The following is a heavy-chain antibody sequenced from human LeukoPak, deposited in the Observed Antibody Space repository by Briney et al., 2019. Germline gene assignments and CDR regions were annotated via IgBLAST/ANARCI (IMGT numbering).Heavy chain of an antibody. D-gene: IGHD3-22*01. V-gene: IGHV3-23*01. CDR1: GFTFSSYA. CDR3: AKLNYYDSSGYSTPLDY. J-gene: IGHJ4*02. CDR2: ISGSGGST. Sequence: GGSLRLSCAASGFTFSSYAMSWVRQAPGKGLEWVSAISGSGGSTYYADSVKGRFTISRDNSKTTLYLQMNSLRSEDTAVYYCAKLNYYDSSGYSTPLDYWGQGTLVTVSS.